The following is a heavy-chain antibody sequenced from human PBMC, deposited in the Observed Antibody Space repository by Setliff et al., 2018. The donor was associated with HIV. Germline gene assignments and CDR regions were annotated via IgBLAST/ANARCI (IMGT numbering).Heavy chain of an antibody. D-gene: IGHD3-10*01. CDR3: VRDLLWAFDM. CDR1: GFTFGSYS. V-gene: IGHV3-21*05. Sequence: PGGSLRLSCAASGFTFGSYSMNWVRQAPGKGLEWISYITKRADETHYADSVEGRFSISRDTAKNSLYLQMNSLRPEDTALYYCVRDLLWAFDMWGPGTMVTVSS. CDR2: ITKRADET. J-gene: IGHJ3*02.